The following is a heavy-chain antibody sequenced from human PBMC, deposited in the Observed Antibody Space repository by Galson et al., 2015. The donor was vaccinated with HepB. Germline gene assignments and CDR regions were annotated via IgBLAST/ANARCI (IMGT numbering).Heavy chain of an antibody. V-gene: IGHV3-48*04. CDR3: ARERRPNHGYYWAMDA. J-gene: IGHJ6*02. Sequence: SLRLSCAASGFTFSSYSMNWVRQAPGKGLEWIAYISHNTWTRFYADSGKGRFTVSRDNNQNSVDLQLSSLRADDTAVYFCARERRPNHGYYWAMDAWGQGTTVTVSS. CDR1: GFTFSSYS. CDR2: ISHNTWTR.